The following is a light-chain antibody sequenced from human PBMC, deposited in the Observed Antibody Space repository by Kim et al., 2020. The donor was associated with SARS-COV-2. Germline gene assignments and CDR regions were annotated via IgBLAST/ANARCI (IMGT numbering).Light chain of an antibody. CDR1: SLRSYY. Sequence: SSELTQDPAVSVALGQTVRITCQGDSLRSYYASWYQQKPGQAPVVVIYGRNDRPSGIPDRFSGSSSGNTASLTITGAQAEDEADYYCHSRDSSGNHLVFGGGTQLTVL. J-gene: IGLJ3*02. CDR2: GRN. V-gene: IGLV3-19*01. CDR3: HSRDSSGNHLV.